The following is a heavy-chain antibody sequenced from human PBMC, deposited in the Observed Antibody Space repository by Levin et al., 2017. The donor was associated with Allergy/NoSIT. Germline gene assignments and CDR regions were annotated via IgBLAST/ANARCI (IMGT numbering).Heavy chain of an antibody. CDR3: ARGTHSSSWFGDY. Sequence: PGGSLRLSCAASGFTFSSYSMNWVRQAPGKGLEWVSSISSSSSYIYYADSVKGRFTISRDNAKNSLYLQMNSLRAEDTAVYYCARGTHSSSWFGDYWGQGTLVTGSS. CDR2: ISSSSSYI. D-gene: IGHD6-13*01. CDR1: GFTFSSYS. V-gene: IGHV3-21*01. J-gene: IGHJ4*02.